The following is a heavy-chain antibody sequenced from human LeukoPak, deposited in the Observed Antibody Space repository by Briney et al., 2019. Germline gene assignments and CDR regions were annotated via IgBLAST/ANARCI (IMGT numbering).Heavy chain of an antibody. Sequence: PSQTLSLTCAVSGGSISSGGYYWSWIRQPPGKGLEWIGYIYYSGSTNYNPSLESRVTISVDTSKNQFSLKLSSVTAADTAVYYCAREVRLRSWFDPWGQGTLVTVSS. CDR2: IYYSGST. J-gene: IGHJ5*02. CDR3: AREVRLRSWFDP. D-gene: IGHD2-21*02. V-gene: IGHV4-61*08. CDR1: GGSISSGGYY.